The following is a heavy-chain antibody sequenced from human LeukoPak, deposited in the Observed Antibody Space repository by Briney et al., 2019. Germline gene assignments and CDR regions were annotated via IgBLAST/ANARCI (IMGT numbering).Heavy chain of an antibody. D-gene: IGHD2-2*01. V-gene: IGHV3-30*04. CDR3: ARDKGGCSSTSCYEAYYYYYGMDV. J-gene: IGHJ6*02. Sequence: GWSVRLSCAATGFTYSSYAMHWVGQARGRGLAWVAVISYDGSNKYYADSVKGRFTISRANSENTLYLQVNSLSAEDTAVYYCARDKGGCSSTSCYEAYYYYYGMDVWGQGTTVTVSS. CDR2: ISYDGSNK. CDR1: GFTYSSYA.